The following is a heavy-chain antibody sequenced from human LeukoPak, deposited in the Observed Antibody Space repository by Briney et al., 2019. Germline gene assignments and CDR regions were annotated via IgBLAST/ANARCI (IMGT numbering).Heavy chain of an antibody. CDR1: GGSISSSSYY. D-gene: IGHD5-18*01. CDR2: IYYSGST. V-gene: IGHV4-39*07. CDR3: ARSPGDTAMANFDY. J-gene: IGHJ4*02. Sequence: PSETLSLTCTVSGGSISSSSYYWGWIRQPPGKGLEWIGSIYYSGSTYYNPSLKSRVTISVDTSKNQFSLKLSSVTAADTAVYYCARSPGDTAMANFDYWGQGTLVTVSS.